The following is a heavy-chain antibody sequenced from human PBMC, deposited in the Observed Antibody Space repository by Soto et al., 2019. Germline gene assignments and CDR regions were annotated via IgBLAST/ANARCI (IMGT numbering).Heavy chain of an antibody. Sequence: PSETLSLTCTVSGGSITSAGYSWNWIRQPPGKGLEWVGYIYQSGSSSDNPSLKSRVTMSLNRSKNQFSLNLTSVTAADTAVYFCARGHYRYGLDVWGQGTTVTVPS. CDR3: ARGHYRYGLDV. V-gene: IGHV4-30-2*01. CDR2: IYQSGSS. J-gene: IGHJ6*02. CDR1: GGSITSAGYS.